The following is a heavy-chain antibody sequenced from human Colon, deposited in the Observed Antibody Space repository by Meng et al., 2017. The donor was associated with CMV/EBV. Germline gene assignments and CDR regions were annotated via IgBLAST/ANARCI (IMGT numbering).Heavy chain of an antibody. CDR2: ISAHNGNA. D-gene: IGHD3-22*01. CDR3: ARFRRMTMIPGSQYNYFDP. CDR1: GYTFTTYG. V-gene: IGHV1-18*01. Sequence: ASVKVSCKASGYTFTTYGINWVRQAPGQGLEWVGWISAHNGNAEYAQKFQDRVTMTTDTSTTTVYMELRSLRSDDTAMYYCARFRRMTMIPGSQYNYFDPWGQGTLVTVSS. J-gene: IGHJ5*02.